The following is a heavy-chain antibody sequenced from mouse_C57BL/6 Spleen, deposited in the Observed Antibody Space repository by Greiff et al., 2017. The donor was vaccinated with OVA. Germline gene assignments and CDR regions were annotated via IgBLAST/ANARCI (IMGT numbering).Heavy chain of an antibody. CDR1: GYTFTSYW. CDR2: IDPSDSYT. CDR3: ARDYGSSYNFDY. Sequence: QVQLQQPGAELVMPGASVKLSCKASGYTFTSYWMHWVKQRPGQGLEWIGEIDPSDSYTNYNQKFKGKSTLTVDKSSSTAYMQLSSLTSEDYAVYYCARDYGSSYNFDYWGQGTTLTVSS. V-gene: IGHV1-69*01. D-gene: IGHD1-1*01. J-gene: IGHJ2*01.